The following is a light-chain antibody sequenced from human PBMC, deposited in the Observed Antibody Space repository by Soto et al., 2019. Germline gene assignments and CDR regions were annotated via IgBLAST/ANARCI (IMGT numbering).Light chain of an antibody. CDR1: QSISRY. CDR3: QHSYKPPRP. CDR2: GAF. Sequence: DIQMTQSPSSVSASVGDRVTITCRASQSISRYLNWYQQKPQKAPKLLIYGAFSLQSGVPSRFSGSGSGTDFTLTISSLQPEDFATYYCQHSYKPPRPFGQGTKVEIK. V-gene: IGKV1-39*01. J-gene: IGKJ1*01.